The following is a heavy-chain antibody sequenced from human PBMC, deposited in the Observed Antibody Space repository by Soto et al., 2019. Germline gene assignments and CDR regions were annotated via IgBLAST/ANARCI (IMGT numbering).Heavy chain of an antibody. J-gene: IGHJ4*02. CDR1: GGSFSGYY. CDR3: ARDRGTGYSYGYSIDFDY. V-gene: IGHV4-34*01. Sequence: SETLSLTCAVYGGSFSGYYWSWIRQPPGKGLEWIGEINHSGSTNYNPSLKSRVTISVDTSKNQFSLKLSSVTAADTAVYYCARDRGTGYSYGYSIDFDYWGQGTLVTVSS. CDR2: INHSGST. D-gene: IGHD5-18*01.